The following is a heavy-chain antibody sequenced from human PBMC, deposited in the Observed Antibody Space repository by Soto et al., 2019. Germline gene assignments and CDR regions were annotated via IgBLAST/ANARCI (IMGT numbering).Heavy chain of an antibody. CDR2: ISGSGGST. CDR1: GFTFCSYA. Sequence: EVQLLESGGGWVQPGGSLRLSCPASGFTFCSYAMSWVRQAPGKGLEWVSAISGSGGSTYYADSVTGRFTISRDNSKIPVYLQMNSLRAEDTAVYYCAKTPSGDYYYGMDGWGQGTAVAVAS. J-gene: IGHJ6*02. V-gene: IGHV3-23*01. CDR3: AKTPSGDYYYGMDG.